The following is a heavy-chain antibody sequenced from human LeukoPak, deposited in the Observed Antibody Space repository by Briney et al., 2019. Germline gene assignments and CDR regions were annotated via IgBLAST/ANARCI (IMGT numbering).Heavy chain of an antibody. CDR3: AKSPRGRLVHHYYYMDV. J-gene: IGHJ6*03. V-gene: IGHV3-30*18. Sequence: PGGSLRLSCAASGFTFSSYGMHWVRQAPGKGLEWVAVISYDGSNKYYADSVKGRFTISRDNSKNTLYLRMNSLRAEDTAVYYCAKSPRGRLVHHYYYMDVWGKGTTVTVSS. CDR2: ISYDGSNK. CDR1: GFTFSSYG. D-gene: IGHD6-19*01.